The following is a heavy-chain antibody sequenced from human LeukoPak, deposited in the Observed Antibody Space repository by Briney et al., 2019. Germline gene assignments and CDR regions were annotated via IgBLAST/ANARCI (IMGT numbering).Heavy chain of an antibody. V-gene: IGHV3-33*06. CDR2: IWYDGSNK. Sequence: PGGSLRLSCAASGFTFSSYGMHWVRQAPGKGLEWVAVIWYDGSNKYYADSVKGRFTISRDNSKNTLYLQMNSLRDEDTAVYYCAKAEGYDILTGLDYWGQGTLVTVSS. J-gene: IGHJ4*02. CDR3: AKAEGYDILTGLDY. CDR1: GFTFSSYG. D-gene: IGHD3-9*01.